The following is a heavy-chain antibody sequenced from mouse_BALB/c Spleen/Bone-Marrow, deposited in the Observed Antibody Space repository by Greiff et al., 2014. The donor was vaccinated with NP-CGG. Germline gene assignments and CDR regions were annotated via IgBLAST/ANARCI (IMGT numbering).Heavy chain of an antibody. J-gene: IGHJ2*01. CDR3: ARHHRYAYYFDY. CDR2: IHPNSGNT. Sequence: QVQLQQSGSVLVRPGASVKLSCKASGYTFTSSWMHRAKQRPGQGLEWIGEIHPNSGNTNYSEKFKGKATLTVDTSSSTAYVDLSSLTSEDSAVYYCARHHRYAYYFDYWGQGTTLTVSS. V-gene: IGHV1S130*01. D-gene: IGHD2-14*01. CDR1: GYTFTSSW.